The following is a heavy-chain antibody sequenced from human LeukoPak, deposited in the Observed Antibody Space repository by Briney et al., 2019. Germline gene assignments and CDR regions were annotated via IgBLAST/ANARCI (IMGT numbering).Heavy chain of an antibody. CDR2: ITSSSSSI. D-gene: IGHD2-15*01. V-gene: IGHV3-48*04. CDR3: ARDYCSGGRCYSVDY. Sequence: GGSLRLSCAASGFTFSSYSLNWVRQAPGKGLEWVSYITSSSSSIYHADSVKGRFTISRDNAKNSLYLQMNSLRAEDTAMYYCARDYCSGGRCYSVDYWGQGTLVTVSS. CDR1: GFTFSSYS. J-gene: IGHJ4*02.